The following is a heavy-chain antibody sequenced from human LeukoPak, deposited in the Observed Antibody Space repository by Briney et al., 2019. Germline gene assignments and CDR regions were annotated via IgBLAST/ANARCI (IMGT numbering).Heavy chain of an antibody. Sequence: PSETLSLTCTVSGGSISSYYWSWIRQPAGKGLEWIGRIYTSGSTNYNPSLKSRVTMSVDTSKNQFSLKLSSVTAADTAVYYCARDQWELLPVVLIAAGQYYFDYWGQETLVTVSS. CDR3: ARDQWELLPVVLIAAGQYYFDY. V-gene: IGHV4-4*07. CDR2: IYTSGST. D-gene: IGHD1-26*01. J-gene: IGHJ4*02. CDR1: GGSISSYY.